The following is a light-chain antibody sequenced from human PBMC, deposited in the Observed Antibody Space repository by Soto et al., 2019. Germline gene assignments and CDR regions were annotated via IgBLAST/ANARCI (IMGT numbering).Light chain of an antibody. CDR2: EVS. CDR1: ISDVGGYNF. Sequence: QSVLNQPPSSSGSPGQSVTISCTGTISDVGGYNFVSWYQQHPGKAPKLMIYEVSKRPSGVPDRFSASKSGNTASLTVSGLQADDEADYYCSSYAGSTNLRVFGTGTKVTVL. V-gene: IGLV2-8*01. CDR3: SSYAGSTNLRV. J-gene: IGLJ1*01.